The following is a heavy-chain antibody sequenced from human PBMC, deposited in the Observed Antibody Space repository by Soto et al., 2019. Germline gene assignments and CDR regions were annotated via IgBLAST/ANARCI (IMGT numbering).Heavy chain of an antibody. CDR2: IRTDSGAT. J-gene: IGHJ5*02. CDR1: RYTFTSYD. Sequence: QVQLVQSGAEVKRPGASVRVSCRGSRYTFTSYDIYWVRQAPGQGLEWMGWIRTDSGATDYAQNFQGRVTMTRDTSIKTAYLELHNLVSDDTAVYYCARRSATYLNEIIYDPWGQGTLVTVSS. D-gene: IGHD3-3*01. V-gene: IGHV1-2*02. CDR3: ARRSATYLNEIIYDP.